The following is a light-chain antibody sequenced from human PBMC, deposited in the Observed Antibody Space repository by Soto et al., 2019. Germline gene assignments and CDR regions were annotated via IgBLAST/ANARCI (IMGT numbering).Light chain of an antibody. J-gene: IGLJ1*01. CDR1: SSDVGSYNF. CDR3: CSYADSSTDNYV. CDR2: DDT. V-gene: IGLV2-23*01. Sequence: QSALTQPASVSGSPGQSITISCTGSSSDVGSYNFVSWYQQHPGEAPKIMIYDDTKRPSGVSNRFSGSKSGNTASLTISGLQAEDEADYYCCSYADSSTDNYVFGIGTQLTVL.